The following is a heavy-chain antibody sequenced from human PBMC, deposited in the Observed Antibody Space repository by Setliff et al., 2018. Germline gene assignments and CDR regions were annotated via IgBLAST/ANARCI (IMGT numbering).Heavy chain of an antibody. D-gene: IGHD3-3*01. CDR1: GFTFSSEA. CDR2: ISNDGGIST. V-gene: IGHV3-23*03. CDR3: AKSPHEFWSGRVFFAY. Sequence: GGSLRLSCAASGFTFSSEAMTWVRQGPGKGLEWVSIISNDGGISTYYADSVQGRVTIYRDNHKNTLHLQMNSLRVEDTAIYSCAKSPHEFWSGRVFFAYWGQGMLVTVS. J-gene: IGHJ4*01.